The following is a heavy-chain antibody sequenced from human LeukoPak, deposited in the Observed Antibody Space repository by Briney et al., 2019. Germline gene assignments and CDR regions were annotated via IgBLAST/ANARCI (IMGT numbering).Heavy chain of an antibody. D-gene: IGHD3-3*01. CDR1: GFTFSSYA. Sequence: GGSLRLSCAASGFTFSSYAMSWVRQAPGKGLEWVSAISGSGGSTYYADSVKGRFTISRDNSKNTLYLQMNSLRAEDTAVYYCAKHLRRDDFWSGYHYWGQGTLVTVSS. CDR3: AKHLRRDDFWSGYHY. J-gene: IGHJ4*02. CDR2: ISGSGGST. V-gene: IGHV3-23*01.